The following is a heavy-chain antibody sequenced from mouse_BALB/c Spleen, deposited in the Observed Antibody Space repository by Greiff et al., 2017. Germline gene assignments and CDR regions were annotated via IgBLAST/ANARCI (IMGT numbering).Heavy chain of an antibody. D-gene: IGHD4-1*01. V-gene: IGHV5-12-1*01. J-gene: IGHJ4*01. CDR3: ARQTGYYYAMDY. CDR2: ISSGGGST. CDR1: GFAFSSYD. Sequence: EVKLMESGGGLVKPGGSLKLSCAASGFAFSSYDMSWVRQTPEKRLEWVAYISSGGGSTYYPDTVKGRFTISRDNAKNTLYLQMSSLKSEDTAMYYCARQTGYYYAMDYWGQGTSVTVSS.